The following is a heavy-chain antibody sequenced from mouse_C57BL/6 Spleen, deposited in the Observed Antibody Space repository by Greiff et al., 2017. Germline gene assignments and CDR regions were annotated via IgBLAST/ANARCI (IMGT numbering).Heavy chain of an antibody. D-gene: IGHD2-2*01. J-gene: IGHJ4*01. CDR1: GYTFTDYY. Sequence: QVQLKESGAELVKPGASVKISCKASGYTFTDYYINWVKQRPGKGLEWIGRIYPGDGDTNYNGKFKGKATLTADKSSSTAYMQLSSLTSEDSAVYFCARLGYPYYYAMDYWGQGTSVTVSS. V-gene: IGHV1-82*01. CDR3: ARLGYPYYYAMDY. CDR2: IYPGDGDT.